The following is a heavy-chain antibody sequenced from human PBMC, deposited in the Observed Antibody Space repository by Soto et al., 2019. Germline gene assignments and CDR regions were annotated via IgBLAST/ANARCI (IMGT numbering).Heavy chain of an antibody. Sequence: GASVKVSCKVSGYTLTELSMHWVRQAPGKGLEWMGGFDPEDGETIYAQKFQGRVTMTEDTSTDTAYMELSSLRSEDTAVYYCATEGGEIFAAAGTGYYYGMDVWGQGTTVTVSS. CDR3: ATEGGEIFAAAGTGYYYGMDV. V-gene: IGHV1-24*01. CDR2: FDPEDGET. D-gene: IGHD6-13*01. J-gene: IGHJ6*02. CDR1: GYTLTELS.